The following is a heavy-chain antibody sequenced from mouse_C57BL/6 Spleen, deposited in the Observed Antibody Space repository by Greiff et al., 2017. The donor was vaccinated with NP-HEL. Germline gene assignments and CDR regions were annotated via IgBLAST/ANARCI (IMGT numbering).Heavy chain of an antibody. CDR2: IWSGGST. V-gene: IGHV2-2*01. J-gene: IGHJ4*01. CDR3: DRDSSGYVGYAMDY. D-gene: IGHD3-2*02. CDR1: GFSLTSYG. Sequence: VKLMESGPGLVQPSHSLSITCTVSGFSLTSYGVHWVRQSPGKGLEWLGVIWSGGSTNYNAAFISRLSISKDNSKSQVFFKMNSLQADDTAIYYCDRDSSGYVGYAMDYWGQGTSVTVSS.